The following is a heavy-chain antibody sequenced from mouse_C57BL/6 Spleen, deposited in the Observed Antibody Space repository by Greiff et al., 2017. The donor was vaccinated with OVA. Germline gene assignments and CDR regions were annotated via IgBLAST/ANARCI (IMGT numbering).Heavy chain of an antibody. D-gene: IGHD1-1*01. CDR1: GYTFTSYW. CDR2: IDPSDSYT. Sequence: QVQLQQPGAELVKPGASVKLSCKASGYTFTSYWMQWVKQRPGQGPEWIGEIDPSDSYTNYNQKFKGKATLTVDTSSSTAYMQLSSLTSEDSAVYYCARKGITTVVVNYFDYWGQGTTLTVSS. V-gene: IGHV1-50*01. CDR3: ARKGITTVVVNYFDY. J-gene: IGHJ2*01.